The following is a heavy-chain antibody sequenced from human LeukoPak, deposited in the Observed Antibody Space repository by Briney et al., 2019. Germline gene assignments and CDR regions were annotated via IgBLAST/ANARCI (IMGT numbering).Heavy chain of an antibody. CDR2: IRYDGSNK. Sequence: GGSLRLSCAASGFTFSSYGMHWVRQAPGKGLEWVAFIRYDGSNKYYADSVKGRFTVSRDNSRNTLYLQMNSLRAEDTAVYYCAKDYSSSWGHDAFDIWGQGTMVTVSS. CDR1: GFTFSSYG. V-gene: IGHV3-30*02. D-gene: IGHD6-13*01. CDR3: AKDYSSSWGHDAFDI. J-gene: IGHJ3*02.